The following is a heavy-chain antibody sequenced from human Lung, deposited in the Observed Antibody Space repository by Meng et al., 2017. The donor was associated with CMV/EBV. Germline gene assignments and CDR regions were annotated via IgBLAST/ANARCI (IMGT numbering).Heavy chain of an antibody. CDR1: GFIFRDYY. J-gene: IGHJ5*02. D-gene: IGHD1-26*01. CDR3: ARDFSAVHNWFDA. CDR2: ISSSGSIK. V-gene: IGHV3-11*04. Sequence: EASGFIFRDYYMTWIRQAPGKGLEWVSYISSSGSIKKYADSVEGRFTISRDNAKKSLYLQMNSLRAEDTAFYYCARDFSAVHNWFDAWGQGTLVTVSS.